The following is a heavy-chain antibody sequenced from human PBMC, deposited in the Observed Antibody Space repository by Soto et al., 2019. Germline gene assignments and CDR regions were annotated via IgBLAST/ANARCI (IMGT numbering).Heavy chain of an antibody. CDR3: ARDLAGASISNWFDP. Sequence: QVQLVESGGGVVQPGRSLRLSCAASGFTFSNFGMHWVLQAPGKGLEWVAVILYDASNKDYGDSLKGRFTISRDNSKNTLYLQMSSLRAEDTAVYYCARDLAGASISNWFDPWGQGTPVTVSS. D-gene: IGHD1-26*01. J-gene: IGHJ5*02. CDR1: GFTFSNFG. CDR2: ILYDASNK. V-gene: IGHV3-33*01.